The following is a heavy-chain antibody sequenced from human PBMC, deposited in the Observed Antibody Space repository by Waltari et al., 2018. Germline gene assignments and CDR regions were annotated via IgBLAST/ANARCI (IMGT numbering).Heavy chain of an antibody. CDR2: INSRSTTL. D-gene: IGHD6-19*01. CDR3: ARGRDNSGWHELTDFDY. V-gene: IGHV3-48*01. CDR1: GFIFRDYN. Sequence: EVQLVESGGGVVQPGGSLRLSCTVSGFIFRDYNMHWLRQAPGKGLEWVAHINSRSTTLYYVDSVKGRFTSSRDNARNSLFLQMNSLRVDDTAVYYCARGRDNSGWHELTDFDYWGQGALVIVSS. J-gene: IGHJ4*02.